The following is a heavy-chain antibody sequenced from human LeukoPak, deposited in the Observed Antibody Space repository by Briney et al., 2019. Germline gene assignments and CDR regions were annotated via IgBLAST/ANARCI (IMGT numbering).Heavy chain of an antibody. V-gene: IGHV4-34*01. CDR2: IYYSGST. CDR3: ARDGYSGNDGL. D-gene: IGHD5-12*01. CDR1: GGSFSGYY. J-gene: IGHJ4*02. Sequence: SETLSLTCAVHGGSFSGYYWSWIRQPPGKGLEWIGSIYYSGSTYYNPSLKSRVTISVDTSKNQFSLKLSSVTAADTAVYYCARDGYSGNDGLWGQGALVTVSS.